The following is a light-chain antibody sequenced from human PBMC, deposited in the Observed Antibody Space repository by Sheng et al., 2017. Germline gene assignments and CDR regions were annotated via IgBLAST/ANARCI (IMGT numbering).Light chain of an antibody. CDR3: QAWDSSTAPWV. Sequence: SYELTQPTLTVRVPRTDSHHRPALEINWGRNMFAGINRRQAQSPVLVIYQDIKRPSGIPERFSGSNSGNTATLTISDTQAMDEADYYCQAWDSSTAPWVFGGGT. CDR2: QDI. V-gene: IGLV3-1*01. CDR1: NWGRN. J-gene: IGLJ3*02.